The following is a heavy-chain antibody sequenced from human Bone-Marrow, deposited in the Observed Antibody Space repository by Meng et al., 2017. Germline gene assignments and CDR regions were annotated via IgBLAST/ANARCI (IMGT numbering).Heavy chain of an antibody. CDR2: IYPGDSDT. D-gene: IGHD6-19*01. V-gene: IGHV5-51*01. J-gene: IGHJ3*02. CDR1: GYSFTSYW. Sequence: GGSLRLSCKGSGYSFTSYWIRWVRQIPGKGLEWMGIIYPGDSDTRYSPSFQGQVTISADKSISTAYLQWSSLKASDTAMYYCARPLSIAVDDAFDIWGQGTMVTVSS. CDR3: ARPLSIAVDDAFDI.